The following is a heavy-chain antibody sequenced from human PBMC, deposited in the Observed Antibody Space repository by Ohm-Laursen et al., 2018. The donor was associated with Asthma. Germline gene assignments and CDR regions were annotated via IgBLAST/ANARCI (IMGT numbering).Heavy chain of an antibody. CDR3: ARDVMEWYLPAFDF. CDR1: GFTFSSYA. Sequence: SLRLSCSASGFTFSSYAMHWVRQAPGKGLEWVAVGGSYYDGGLKYYADSVSGRFTVSRDDSKNTLYLQMNSLRPDDTAVYYCARDVMEWYLPAFDFWGQGTLVTVSS. CDR2: GGSYYDGGLK. V-gene: IGHV3-30-3*01. D-gene: IGHD3-3*01. J-gene: IGHJ4*02.